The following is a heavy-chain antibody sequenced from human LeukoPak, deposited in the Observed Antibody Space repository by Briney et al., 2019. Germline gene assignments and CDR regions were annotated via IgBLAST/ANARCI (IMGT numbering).Heavy chain of an antibody. V-gene: IGHV1-18*01. Sequence: ASVKVSCKASGYTFTSYGISWVRQAPGQGLEWMGWISAYNGNTNYAQKLQGRVTMTTDTSTSTVYMELRSLRSDDTAVYYCARDPHGGSYFDYWGQGTLVTVSS. J-gene: IGHJ4*02. CDR1: GYTFTSYG. CDR3: ARDPHGGSYFDY. D-gene: IGHD1-26*01. CDR2: ISAYNGNT.